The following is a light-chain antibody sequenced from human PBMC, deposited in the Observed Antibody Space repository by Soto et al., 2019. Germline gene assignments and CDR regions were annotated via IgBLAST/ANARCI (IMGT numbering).Light chain of an antibody. CDR2: WTS. V-gene: IGKV4-1*01. Sequence: IMMTQSPVSRAASLGGRPTIICNSTQSIFRSSNNKNCLGWYQQKPGQPTKVFSFWTSTRASGVADRFCGSGSGTDFTLTISSLQPEVVPVYDGHRYNSHPITVGLGTRLEIK. CDR1: QSIFRSSNNKNC. CDR3: HRYNSHPIT. J-gene: IGKJ5*01.